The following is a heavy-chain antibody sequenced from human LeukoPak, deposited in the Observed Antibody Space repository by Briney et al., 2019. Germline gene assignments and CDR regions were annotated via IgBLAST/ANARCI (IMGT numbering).Heavy chain of an antibody. CDR2: IYYSGNT. CDR3: ARLTKYSSRYFDY. V-gene: IGHV4-39*01. Sequence: SETLSLTCTVSGGSINSGDYYWGWIRQPPGKGLEWIGSIYYSGNTYYNPSLKSRVTISVDTSKNQFSLKLSSVTAAGTAVYYCARLTKYSSRYFDYWGQGTLVTVSS. D-gene: IGHD6-13*01. CDR1: GGSINSGDYY. J-gene: IGHJ4*02.